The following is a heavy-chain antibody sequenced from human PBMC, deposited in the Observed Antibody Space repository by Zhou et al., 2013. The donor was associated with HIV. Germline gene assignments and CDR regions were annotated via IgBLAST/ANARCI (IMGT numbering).Heavy chain of an antibody. CDR1: GYSFINYG. CDR3: ARVVGGIGGGKPLDA. Sequence: QVQLFQSGTEMKKPGASVKVSCRASGYSFINYGISWVRQAPGQGLEWMGWSSTYNSRANYAQNLQGRLTLTRDISTSTAYMELRSLRSDDTAVYYCARVVGGIGGGKPLDAWGQGTTVIVSS. V-gene: IGHV1-18*01. D-gene: IGHD3-16*01. J-gene: IGHJ6*02. CDR2: SSTYNSRA.